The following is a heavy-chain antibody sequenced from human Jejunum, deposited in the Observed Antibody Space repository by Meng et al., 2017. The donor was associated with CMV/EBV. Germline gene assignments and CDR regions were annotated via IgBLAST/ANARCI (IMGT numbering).Heavy chain of an antibody. CDR1: GFPFNSHG. J-gene: IGHJ4*02. CDR3: ARLQWAAFDF. D-gene: IGHD4-11*01. CDR2: ISVGSTVI. V-gene: IGHV3-48*04. Sequence: CAASGFPFNSHGMNWVRQAPGKGLEWVSYISVGSTVIYYADSVRGRFTISRDNAKNSLYLQMNSLRVEDTGVYYCARLQWAAFDFLGQGTLVTVSS.